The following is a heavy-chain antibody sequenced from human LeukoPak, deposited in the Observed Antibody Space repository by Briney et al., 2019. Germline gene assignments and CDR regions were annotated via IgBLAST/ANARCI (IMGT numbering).Heavy chain of an antibody. J-gene: IGHJ4*02. Sequence: PSETLSLTCAVCGGSFSGYYWSWLRQPPGKGLEWIGEINHSGSTNYNPSLKSRVTISVDTSKNQFSLKLSSVTAADTAVYYCARARRSSIAGRPRDFDYWGQGTLVTVSS. D-gene: IGHD6-6*01. CDR2: INHSGST. V-gene: IGHV4-34*01. CDR3: ARARRSSIAGRPRDFDY. CDR1: GGSFSGYY.